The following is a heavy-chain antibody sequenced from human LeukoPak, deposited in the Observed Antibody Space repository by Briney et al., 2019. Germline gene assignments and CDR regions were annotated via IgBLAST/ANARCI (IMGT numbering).Heavy chain of an antibody. CDR3: AKTPAVSSGWYDYYYYYYMDV. CDR2: IWYGGSNK. V-gene: IGHV3-30*02. D-gene: IGHD6-19*01. Sequence: GGSLRLSCAASGFTFSSYGMHWVRQAPGKGLEWVAVIWYGGSNKYYADSVKGRFTISRDNSKNTLYLQMNSLRAEDTAVYYCAKTPAVSSGWYDYYYYYYMDVWGKGTTVTVSS. CDR1: GFTFSSYG. J-gene: IGHJ6*03.